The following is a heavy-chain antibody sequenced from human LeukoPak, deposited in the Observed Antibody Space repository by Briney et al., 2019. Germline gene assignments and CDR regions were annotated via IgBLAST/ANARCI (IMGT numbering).Heavy chain of an antibody. V-gene: IGHV3-23*01. CDR2: ISSGGGTT. CDR3: VMRGRKADIAVRTLGS. CDR1: GFTFNNYA. J-gene: IGHJ4*02. D-gene: IGHD6-6*01. Sequence: PGGSLRLSCAASGFTFNNYAMGWVRQAPGKGLEWVSIISSGGGTTYYADSVKGWFTISRDNSKNTLYLQMNSLRAEDTAVYYCVMRGRKADIAVRTLGSWGQGTLVTVSS.